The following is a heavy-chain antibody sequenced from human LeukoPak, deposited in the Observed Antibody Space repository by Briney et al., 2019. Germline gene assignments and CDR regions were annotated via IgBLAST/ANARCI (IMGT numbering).Heavy chain of an antibody. CDR2: IFLSGST. CDR1: GDSIGSGNW. D-gene: IGHD3-10*01. V-gene: IGHV4-4*02. CDR3: ARDLSGSGNYFDY. Sequence: SETLSLTCAVSGDSIGSGNWWSWVRQPPGKGLEWIGEIFLSGSTNYNPSLKSRVTISLDKSKNQFSLRLSSVTAADTAVYYCARDLSGSGNYFDYWGQGTLVTVSS. J-gene: IGHJ4*02.